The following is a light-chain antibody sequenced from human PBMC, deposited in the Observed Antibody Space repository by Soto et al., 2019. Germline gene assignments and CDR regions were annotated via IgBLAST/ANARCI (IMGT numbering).Light chain of an antibody. V-gene: IGLV2-23*02. CDR2: EVY. CDR3: CSYAGSRWM. Sequence: QSALTQPASVSGSPGQSITFSCTGSSDDIGSFNLVSWYQQYPGKAPKLILYEVYKRPLGVSDRFSGSKSGSTASLTSSGLQAEDEADYHCCSYAGSRWMFGGGTKLTVL. CDR1: SDDIGSFNL. J-gene: IGLJ3*02.